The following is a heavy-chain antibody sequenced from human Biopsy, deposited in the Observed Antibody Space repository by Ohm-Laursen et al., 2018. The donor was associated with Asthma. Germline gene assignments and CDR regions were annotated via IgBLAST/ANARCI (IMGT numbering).Heavy chain of an antibody. J-gene: IGHJ5*02. CDR3: ASESYLRGFGHTLDL. CDR2: ILSDGGEP. Sequence: SLRLSCTASGFSFSEFVMHWVRQAPGKGLEWVAFILSDGGEPSYADSVKGRFSISRDNSKSTVYLQMNSLRAEDTAVYYCASESYLRGFGHTLDLWGQGTQVTFS. V-gene: IGHV3-33*08. CDR1: GFSFSEFV. D-gene: IGHD5-12*01.